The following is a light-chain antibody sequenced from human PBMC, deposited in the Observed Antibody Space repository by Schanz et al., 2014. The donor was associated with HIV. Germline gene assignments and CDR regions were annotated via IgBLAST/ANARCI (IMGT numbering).Light chain of an antibody. J-gene: IGKJ5*01. V-gene: IGKV1-5*03. CDR2: RAS. CDR1: QTVFTD. CDR3: LQHKTNPLT. Sequence: DIQMTQSPSALSASLRDRVTITCRASQTVFTDLAWYQQKPGEAPKLLIHRASTLESGVPSRFSGSGSGTEFTLTISGLQPDDFATYYCLQHKTNPLTFGQGTRLDIK.